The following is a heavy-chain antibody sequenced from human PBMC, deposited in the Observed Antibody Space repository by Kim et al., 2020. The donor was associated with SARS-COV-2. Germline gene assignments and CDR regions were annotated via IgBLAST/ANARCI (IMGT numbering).Heavy chain of an antibody. D-gene: IGHD3-22*01. V-gene: IGHV3-48*03. CDR2: ISSSGGLI. Sequence: GGCLRLSCAASGFTFSGFEMNWVRQAPGKGLEWLSYISSSGGLIYYADSVKGRFTISRDNAKNSLFLQMNSLRVEDTAVYYCTRDPDYFDTSAPVWGQGTTVTVSS. CDR3: TRDPDYFDTSAPV. CDR1: GFTFSGFE. J-gene: IGHJ3*01.